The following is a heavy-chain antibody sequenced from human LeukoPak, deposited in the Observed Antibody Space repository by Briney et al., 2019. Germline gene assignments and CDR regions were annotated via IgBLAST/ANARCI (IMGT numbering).Heavy chain of an antibody. J-gene: IGHJ4*02. Sequence: PGGSLRLSCAASGFTFSSYSMNWVRQAPGKGLEWVSAINGGGDNTYYADSVKGRFTISRDNSNSTLLLYLNSLRAEDTAVYYCARDDWTSWGQGTLVTVSS. CDR3: ARDDWTS. CDR2: INGGGDNT. D-gene: IGHD2-21*01. CDR1: GFTFSSYS. V-gene: IGHV3-23*01.